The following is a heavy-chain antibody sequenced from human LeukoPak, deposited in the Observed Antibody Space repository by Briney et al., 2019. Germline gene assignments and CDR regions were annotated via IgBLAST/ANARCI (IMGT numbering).Heavy chain of an antibody. J-gene: IGHJ4*02. Sequence: ASVKVSCTASGYTFTSFDFNWVRQATGRGLEWMGWMKSNNGHTGYAQKFQGRVTMTRDTSISTAYMELSSLTFEDTAVYYCARGPPNWGMVGYWGQGTLVTVSS. CDR2: MKSNNGHT. D-gene: IGHD7-27*01. CDR3: ARGPPNWGMVGY. V-gene: IGHV1-8*01. CDR1: GYTFTSFD.